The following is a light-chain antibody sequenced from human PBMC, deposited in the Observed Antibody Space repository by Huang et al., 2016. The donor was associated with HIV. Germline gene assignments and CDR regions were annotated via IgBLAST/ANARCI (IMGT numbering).Light chain of an antibody. CDR1: QAIAKS. Sequence: IQMTQSPSSLSASVRNRVTLTCRASQAIAKSLAWYQQKPGKAPKLLLYAASRLESGVPSRFSGSGSGTDYTLTISSLQPEDFATYYCQQYHSTPYTFGQGTKLEIK. J-gene: IGKJ2*01. CDR2: AAS. CDR3: QQYHSTPYT. V-gene: IGKV1-NL1*01.